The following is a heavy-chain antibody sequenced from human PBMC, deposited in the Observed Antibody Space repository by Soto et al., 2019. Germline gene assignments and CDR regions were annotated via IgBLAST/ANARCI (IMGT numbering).Heavy chain of an antibody. CDR3: ARALQGCSANNCYFVH. V-gene: IGHV4-4*02. CDR1: GGSVRAPDW. J-gene: IGHJ4*03. Sequence: SETLSLTCTLSGGSVRAPDWWNWVRQSPDKGLEWIAEVHISGHSNYNPSLMSRVSVSIDSSKNQFYLNLNSVTASDTAIYYCARALQGCSANNCYFVHLGQGTQVTVSS. D-gene: IGHD1-1*01. CDR2: VHISGHS.